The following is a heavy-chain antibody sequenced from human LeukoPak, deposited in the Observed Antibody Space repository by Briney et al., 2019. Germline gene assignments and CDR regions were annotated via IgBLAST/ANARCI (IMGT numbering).Heavy chain of an antibody. V-gene: IGHV3-53*01. CDR1: GFTVSSNY. CDR2: IYSGGST. J-gene: IGHJ4*02. Sequence: GGSLRLSCAASGFTVSSNYMSWGRQAPGKGLEWVSVIYSGGSTYYADSVKGRFTISRDNSKNTLYLQMNSLRAEDTAVYYCARDRDGGYYFDYWGQGTLVTVSS. CDR3: ARDRDGGYYFDY. D-gene: IGHD6-6*01.